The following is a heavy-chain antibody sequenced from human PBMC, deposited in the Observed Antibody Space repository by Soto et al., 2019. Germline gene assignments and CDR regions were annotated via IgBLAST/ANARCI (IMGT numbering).Heavy chain of an antibody. CDR2: INPNSGDT. V-gene: IGHV1-2*02. CDR3: AKGGAIVAAGTRVYLYNAMDV. J-gene: IGHJ6*02. D-gene: IGHD1-26*01. Sequence: VSVKVSCKASGYTFTGYYVHWVRQAPGQGLEWMGWINPNSGDTYLAQRFQGRVTMNRDTSIGTAYMELRGLTSDDTAEYYCAKGGAIVAAGTRVYLYNAMDVWGQGTTVTVSS. CDR1: GYTFTGYY.